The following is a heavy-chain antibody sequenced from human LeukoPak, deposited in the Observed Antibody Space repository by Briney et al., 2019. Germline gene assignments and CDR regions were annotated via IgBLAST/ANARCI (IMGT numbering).Heavy chain of an antibody. J-gene: IGHJ3*02. CDR1: GFTFSTYW. CDR2: ISSSGSTI. V-gene: IGHV3-48*04. CDR3: ARTTVTTGGAFDI. D-gene: IGHD4-17*01. Sequence: GGSLRLFCAASGFTFSTYWMSWVRQAPGKGLEWVSYISSSGSTIYYADSVKGRFTISRDNAKNSLYLQMNSLRAEDTAVYYCARTTVTTGGAFDIWGQGTMVTVSS.